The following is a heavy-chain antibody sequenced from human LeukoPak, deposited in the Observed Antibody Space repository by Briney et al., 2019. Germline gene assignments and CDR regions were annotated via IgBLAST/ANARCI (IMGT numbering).Heavy chain of an antibody. D-gene: IGHD5-24*01. V-gene: IGHV4-34*01. CDR1: GGSFSGYY. J-gene: IGHJ6*03. CDR2: INHSGST. CDR3: AREVTHRKRNYYYYYMDV. Sequence: PSETLSLTCAVSGGSFSGYYWSWIRQPPGKGLEWIGEINHSGSTNYNPSLKSRVTISVDTSKNQFSLKLSSVTAADTAVYYCAREVTHRKRNYYYYYMDVWGKGTTVTVSS.